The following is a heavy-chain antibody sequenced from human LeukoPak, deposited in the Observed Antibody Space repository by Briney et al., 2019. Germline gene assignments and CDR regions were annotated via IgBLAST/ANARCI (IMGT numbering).Heavy chain of an antibody. CDR1: GFTFSNYW. D-gene: IGHD3-10*01. CDR3: ARDRKSGESSEIDF. CDR2: INRDGSTT. Sequence: GGSLRLSCAASGFTFSNYWVHWVRQAPGKGRVWVSRINRDGSTTNYADSVKGRFTVSRDNAKNTLNLQMNSLRAEDTAVYYCARDRKSGESSEIDFWGQGTLVTVSS. V-gene: IGHV3-74*01. J-gene: IGHJ4*02.